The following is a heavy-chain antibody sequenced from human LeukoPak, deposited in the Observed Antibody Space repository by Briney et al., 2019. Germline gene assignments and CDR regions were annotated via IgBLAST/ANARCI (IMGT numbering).Heavy chain of an antibody. CDR3: VRGAASGSYYGLGV. CDR2: IRNKANNYAT. CDR1: GFTFSDST. V-gene: IGHV3-73*01. D-gene: IGHD1-26*01. J-gene: IGHJ6*02. Sequence: GGSLRLSCAASGFTFSDSTMHWVRQASGKGLEWVGRIRNKANNYATAYATSVKGRFTLSRDDSKNTAYLQMNSLETEDTALYYCVRGAASGSYYGLGVWGQGATVTVSS.